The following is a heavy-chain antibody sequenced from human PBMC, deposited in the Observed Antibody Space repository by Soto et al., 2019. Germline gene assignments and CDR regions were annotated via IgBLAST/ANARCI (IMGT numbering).Heavy chain of an antibody. D-gene: IGHD6-13*01. CDR3: ARDLAAGDL. Sequence: ASVKGSCKASGYTFINYYIHRVRQAPGQGLEWMAIINPMGGSTNYAQEFQGRVTLTSDTSTSTVYMELSSLRFEDTALFYCARDLAAGDLWGQGTLVTVSS. J-gene: IGHJ5*02. CDR2: INPMGGST. V-gene: IGHV1-46*01. CDR1: GYTFINYY.